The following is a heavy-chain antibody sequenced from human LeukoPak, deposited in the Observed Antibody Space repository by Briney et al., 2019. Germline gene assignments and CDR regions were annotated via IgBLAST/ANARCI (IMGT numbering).Heavy chain of an antibody. J-gene: IGHJ3*02. Sequence: PGGSLRLSCAASGFTLNTYVIHWVRQAPGKGLEWVAVISYDGSNKYYADSVKGRFTISRDNSKNTLYLQMNSLRAEDTAVYYCAVLDAFDICGQGTMVTVSS. CDR3: AVLDAFDI. CDR2: ISYDGSNK. V-gene: IGHV3-30-3*01. CDR1: GFTLNTYV.